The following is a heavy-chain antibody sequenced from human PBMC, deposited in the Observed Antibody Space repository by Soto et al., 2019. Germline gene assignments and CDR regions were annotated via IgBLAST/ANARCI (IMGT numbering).Heavy chain of an antibody. J-gene: IGHJ6*02. Sequence: GASVKVSCKASGYTFTSYAMHWVRQAPGQRLEWMGWINAGSGNTKYAQKFQGRVTITRDTSTSTAYMVLSSLRSEDTAVYYCAAGRTGGSYYGMDVWGQGTTVTVSS. CDR3: AAGRTGGSYYGMDV. CDR2: INAGSGNT. CDR1: GYTFTSYA. D-gene: IGHD2-2*01. V-gene: IGHV1-3*01.